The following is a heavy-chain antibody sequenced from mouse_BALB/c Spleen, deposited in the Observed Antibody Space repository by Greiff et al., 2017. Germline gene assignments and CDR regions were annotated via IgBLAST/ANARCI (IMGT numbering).Heavy chain of an antibody. D-gene: IGHD1-1*01. Sequence: VQLQQPGAELVKPGASVKLSCKASGYTFTSYWMHWVKQRPGQGLEWIGEINPSNGRTNYNEKFKSKATLTVDKSSSTAYMQLSSLTSEDSAVYYCARDDTTVVAPFAYWGQGTLVTVSA. J-gene: IGHJ3*01. CDR2: INPSNGRT. CDR3: ARDDTTVVAPFAY. V-gene: IGHV1S81*02. CDR1: GYTFTSYW.